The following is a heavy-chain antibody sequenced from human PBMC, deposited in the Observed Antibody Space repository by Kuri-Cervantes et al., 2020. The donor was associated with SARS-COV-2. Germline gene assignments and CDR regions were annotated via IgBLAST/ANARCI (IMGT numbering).Heavy chain of an antibody. V-gene: IGHV3-21*01. Sequence: LSLTCAASGFTFSNAWMSWVRQAPGKGLEWVSSISSSSSYIYYADSVKGRFTISRDNAKNSLYLQMNSLRAEDTAVYYCAREHCSSTSCYGLDYWGQGTLVTVSS. CDR3: AREHCSSTSCYGLDY. CDR1: GFTFSNAW. D-gene: IGHD2-2*01. J-gene: IGHJ4*02. CDR2: ISSSSSYI.